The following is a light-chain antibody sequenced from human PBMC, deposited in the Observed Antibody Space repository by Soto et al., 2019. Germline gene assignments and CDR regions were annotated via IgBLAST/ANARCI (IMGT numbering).Light chain of an antibody. V-gene: IGLV6-57*01. CDR2: EDN. CDR3: QSYDSSHQV. J-gene: IGLJ3*02. Sequence: NFMLTQTHSVSESPGKTVTISCTRSSGSIASNYVQWYQQRPGSSPTTVIYEDNQRPSGVPDRFSGSIDSSSNSASLTISGLKTEDEADYYCQSYDSSHQVFGGGTKLTVL. CDR1: SGSIASNY.